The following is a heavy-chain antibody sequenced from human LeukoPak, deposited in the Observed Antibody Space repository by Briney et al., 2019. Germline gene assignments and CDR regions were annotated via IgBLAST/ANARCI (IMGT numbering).Heavy chain of an antibody. Sequence: SETLSLTCTVSGGSISSGGYYWSWIRQHPGKGLEWIGYIYYSGSTYYNPSLKSRVTISVDRSKNQFSLKLSSVTAADTAVYYCAAYPIEYCSGGSGYYFDYWGQGTLVTVSS. CDR2: IYYSGST. V-gene: IGHV4-31*09. J-gene: IGHJ4*02. CDR1: GGSISSGGYY. CDR3: AAYPIEYCSGGSGYYFDY. D-gene: IGHD2-15*01.